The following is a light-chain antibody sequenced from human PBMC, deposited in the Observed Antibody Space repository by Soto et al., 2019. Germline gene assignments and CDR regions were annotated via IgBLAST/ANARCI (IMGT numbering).Light chain of an antibody. V-gene: IGLV2-14*04. J-gene: IGLJ1*01. CDR2: DVT. CDR1: RSDVGGYNY. CDR3: SSYTSSSTYV. Sequence: VSAYPEKKITISCTGTRSDVGGYNYVYWHQQHPGKAPKLMIYDVTNRPSGVSDRFSGSKSGNTASLTISGLQAEDEADYYCSSYTSSSTYVFGAGTKVTVL.